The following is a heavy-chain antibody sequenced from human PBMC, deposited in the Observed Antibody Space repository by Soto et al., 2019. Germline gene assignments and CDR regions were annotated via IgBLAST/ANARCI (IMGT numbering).Heavy chain of an antibody. J-gene: IGHJ6*02. CDR3: ARDQGITTFGVYSMYYYGMDV. CDR1: GGSISSGDYY. Sequence: ETLSLTCTVSGGSISSGDYYWSWIRQPPGKGLEWIGYIYYSGSTIYNPSLKSRVTISVDTSKNQFSLKLNSVTAADTAVYYCARDQGITTFGVYSMYYYGMDVWGQGTTVTVSS. D-gene: IGHD3-3*01. CDR2: IYYSGST. V-gene: IGHV4-61*08.